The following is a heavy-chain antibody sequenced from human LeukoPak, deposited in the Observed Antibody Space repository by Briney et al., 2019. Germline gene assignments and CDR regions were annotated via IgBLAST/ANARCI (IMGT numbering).Heavy chain of an antibody. D-gene: IGHD2-2*01. Sequence: ASVKVSCKASGYTFTSYDINWVRQATGQGLEWMGWINPNSGNTGYAQKFQGRVTMTRNTSISTAYMELSSLRSEDTAVYYCATGARVVVQAATYYYYYGMDVWGQGTTVTVSS. J-gene: IGHJ6*02. V-gene: IGHV1-8*01. CDR3: ATGARVVVQAATYYYYYGMDV. CDR2: INPNSGNT. CDR1: GYTFTSYD.